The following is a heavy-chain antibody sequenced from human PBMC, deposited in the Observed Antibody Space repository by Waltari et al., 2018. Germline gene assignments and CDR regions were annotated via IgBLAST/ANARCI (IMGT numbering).Heavy chain of an antibody. V-gene: IGHV3-15*07. CDR3: TTEAAGSFDY. D-gene: IGHD6-13*01. CDR2: IKSKTDGGTT. J-gene: IGHJ4*02. CDR1: GFTFRTAW. Sequence: EVQLVESGGGLVQPGRSLRLSCAASGFTFRTAWMNCVRQAPGKGLEWVGRIKSKTDGGTTDYAAPVKGRFTISRDDSKNTLYLQMNSLKTEDTAVYYCTTEAAGSFDYWGQGTLVTVSS.